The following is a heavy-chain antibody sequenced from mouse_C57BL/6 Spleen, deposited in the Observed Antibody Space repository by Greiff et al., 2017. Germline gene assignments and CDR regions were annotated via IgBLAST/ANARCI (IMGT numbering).Heavy chain of an antibody. CDR1: GFTFSDYG. V-gene: IGHV5-17*01. Sequence: EVLLVESGGGLVKPGGSLKLSCAASGFTFSDYGMHWVRQAPEKGLEWVAYISSGSSTIYYADTVKGRFTISRDNAKNTLFLQMTSLRSEDTAMYYCARRYYEYDEGHYYAMDYWGQGTSVTVSS. D-gene: IGHD2-4*01. CDR2: ISSGSSTI. CDR3: ARRYYEYDEGHYYAMDY. J-gene: IGHJ4*01.